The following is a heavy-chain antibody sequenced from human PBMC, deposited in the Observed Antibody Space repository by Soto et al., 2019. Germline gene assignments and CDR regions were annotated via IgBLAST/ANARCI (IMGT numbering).Heavy chain of an antibody. D-gene: IGHD1-26*01. CDR3: ARDRIVGTSYFDY. Sequence: SETLSLTCTVSGGSITSFYWSWIRQPAGKGLEWIGRIYSSGTTNYNPSLKSRVTMSVDTSKNQVSLNLRSVTAADTAVYYCARDRIVGTSYFDYWGQGTLVTVSS. J-gene: IGHJ4*02. CDR1: GGSITSFY. CDR2: IYSSGTT. V-gene: IGHV4-4*07.